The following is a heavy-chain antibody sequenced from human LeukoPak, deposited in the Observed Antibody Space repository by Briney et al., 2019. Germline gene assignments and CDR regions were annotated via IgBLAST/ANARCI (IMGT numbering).Heavy chain of an antibody. CDR3: VRYDVDARRFDY. J-gene: IGHJ4*02. D-gene: IGHD2-8*01. Sequence: PGGSLRLSCAASGFSFSAYWMHWVRQAPGKGLVWVSRINNEGTGTGYADSVRGRFTISRANVENTLYLQMNSLSADDTAMYYCVRYDVDARRFDYWGQGTLVTVSS. V-gene: IGHV3-74*01. CDR2: INNEGTGT. CDR1: GFSFSAYW.